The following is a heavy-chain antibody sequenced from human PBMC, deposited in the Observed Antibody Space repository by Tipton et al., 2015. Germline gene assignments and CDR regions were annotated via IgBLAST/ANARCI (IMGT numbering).Heavy chain of an antibody. CDR2: IYYSGSA. Sequence: TLSLTCAVYGGSFSGYYWSWIRQPPGKGLEWIGSIYYSGSAYYNPSLKSRVAMSVDTSNNHFSLRLTSLTASDTAVYYCASLLLYGDYVHGLGYWGRGTLVTVSS. CDR1: GGSFSGYY. CDR3: ASLLLYGDYVHGLGY. J-gene: IGHJ4*02. V-gene: IGHV4-34*01. D-gene: IGHD4-17*01.